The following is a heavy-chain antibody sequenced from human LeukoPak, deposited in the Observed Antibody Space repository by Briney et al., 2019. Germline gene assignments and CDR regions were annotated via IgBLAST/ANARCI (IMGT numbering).Heavy chain of an antibody. Sequence: PSETLSLTCAVYGGSFSGYYWSWIRQPPGKGLEWIGEINHSGSTNYNPSLKSRVTISVDTSKNQFSLKLSSVTAADTAVYYCARDGSSGWYEIWGQGALVTVSS. CDR3: ARDGSSGWYEI. J-gene: IGHJ4*02. V-gene: IGHV4-34*01. D-gene: IGHD6-19*01. CDR1: GGSFSGYY. CDR2: INHSGST.